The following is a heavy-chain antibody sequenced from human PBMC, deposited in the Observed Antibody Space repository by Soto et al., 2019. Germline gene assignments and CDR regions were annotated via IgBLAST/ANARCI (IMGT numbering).Heavy chain of an antibody. Sequence: PSETLSLTCTVSGGSISSSSFYWGWIRQPPGKGLEWIGSIYYSGSTYYNPSLKSRVTISIDTSKNHFSLKLSSVTAADTAVYYCASLRTLEWYNNWFDPWGQGTLVTVSS. CDR1: GGSISSSSFY. CDR2: IYYSGST. D-gene: IGHD3-3*01. CDR3: ASLRTLEWYNNWFDP. V-gene: IGHV4-39*02. J-gene: IGHJ5*02.